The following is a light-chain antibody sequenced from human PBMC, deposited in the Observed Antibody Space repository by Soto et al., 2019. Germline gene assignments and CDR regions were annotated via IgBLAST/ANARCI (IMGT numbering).Light chain of an antibody. CDR1: QTIRNF. J-gene: IGKJ2*01. CDR2: AAS. CDR3: QQTYNTPPYT. Sequence: DIQMTQSPSSLSASVGDRVTITCRTSQTIRNFLNWYQQKPGKAPNLLIYAASTLQSGVPSRFSGSGSGTDFTLTISSLQPEDSATYYCQQTYNTPPYTFGQGTKLEI. V-gene: IGKV1-39*01.